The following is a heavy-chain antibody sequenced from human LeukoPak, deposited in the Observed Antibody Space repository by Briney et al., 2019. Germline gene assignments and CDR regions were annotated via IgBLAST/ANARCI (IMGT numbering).Heavy chain of an antibody. CDR2: IYYSGST. CDR1: GGSFSGYY. CDR3: AIGSSWFKYYFDY. V-gene: IGHV4-34*01. J-gene: IGHJ4*02. Sequence: SETLSLTCAVYGGSFSGYYWSWIRHPPGKGLEWIGSIYYSGSTYYNPSLKSRVTISVDTSKNQFSLKLSSVTAADTAVYYCAIGSSWFKYYFDYWGQGTLVTVSS. D-gene: IGHD6-13*01.